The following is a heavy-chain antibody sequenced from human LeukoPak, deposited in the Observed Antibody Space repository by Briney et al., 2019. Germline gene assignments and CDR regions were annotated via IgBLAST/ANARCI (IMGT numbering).Heavy chain of an antibody. CDR2: IIPIFGTA. CDR1: GGTFSSYA. Sequence: ASVKVSCKASGGTFSSYAISWVRQAPGQGLEWMGGIIPIFGTANYAQKFQGRVTITRDTSASTAYMELSSLRSEDTAVYYCARADYLRFYYYGMDVWGQGTTVTVSS. D-gene: IGHD5-12*01. CDR3: ARADYLRFYYYGMDV. V-gene: IGHV1-69*05. J-gene: IGHJ6*02.